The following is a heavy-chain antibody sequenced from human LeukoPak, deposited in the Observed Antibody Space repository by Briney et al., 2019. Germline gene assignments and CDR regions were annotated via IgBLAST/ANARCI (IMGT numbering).Heavy chain of an antibody. CDR1: GGSIRSYY. J-gene: IGHJ4*02. Sequence: SETLSLTCTVSGGSIRSYYWSWIRQPPGKGLEWIGDIYYSGSTNYNPSLKSRVSISVDTSKNQFSLRLSSVTAADTAVYYCACGYCSSTSCPPDYWGQGTLVTVSS. D-gene: IGHD2-2*01. CDR2: IYYSGST. CDR3: ACGYCSSTSCPPDY. V-gene: IGHV4-59*01.